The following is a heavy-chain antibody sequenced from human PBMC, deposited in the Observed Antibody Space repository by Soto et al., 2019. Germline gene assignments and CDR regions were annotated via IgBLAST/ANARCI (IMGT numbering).Heavy chain of an antibody. CDR1: GFTFSSYG. CDR3: AKDVAVAVDY. Sequence: VQLVESGGGVVQPGRSLRLSCAASGFTFSSYGMHWVRQAPGKGLEWVAVISYDGSNKYYADSVKGRFTISRDNSKNTLYLQMNSLRAEDTAVYYCAKDVAVAVDYWGQGTLVTVSS. V-gene: IGHV3-30*18. D-gene: IGHD6-19*01. CDR2: ISYDGSNK. J-gene: IGHJ4*02.